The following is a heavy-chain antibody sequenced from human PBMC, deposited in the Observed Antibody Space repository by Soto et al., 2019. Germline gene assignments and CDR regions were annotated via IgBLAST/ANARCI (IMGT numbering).Heavy chain of an antibody. CDR2: IYYSGST. J-gene: IGHJ5*02. CDR3: ARGYGSGSHYWFDP. D-gene: IGHD3-10*01. V-gene: IGHV4-31*03. CDR1: GGSISSGGYY. Sequence: SETLSLTCTVSGGSISSGGYYWSWIRQHPGKGLEWIGYIYYSGSTYYNPSLKSRVTISVDTSKNQFSLKLSSVTAADTAVYYCARGYGSGSHYWFDPWGQGTLVTVSS.